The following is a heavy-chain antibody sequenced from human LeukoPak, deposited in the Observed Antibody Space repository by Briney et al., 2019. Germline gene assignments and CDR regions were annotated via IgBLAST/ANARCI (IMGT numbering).Heavy chain of an antibody. J-gene: IGHJ6*03. CDR3: AKVHDYSNYLSYYYMDV. CDR1: GFTFSSYG. Sequence: GGSLRLSCAASGFTFSSYGMHWVRQAPGKGLEWVAFMRYDGSNKYYADSVKGRFTISRDNSKNTLYLQMNSLRAEDTAVYYCAKVHDYSNYLSYYYMDVWGKGTTVTVSS. V-gene: IGHV3-30*02. D-gene: IGHD4-11*01. CDR2: MRYDGSNK.